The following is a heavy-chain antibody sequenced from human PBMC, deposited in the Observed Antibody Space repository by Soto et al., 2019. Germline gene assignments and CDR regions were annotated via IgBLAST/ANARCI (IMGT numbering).Heavy chain of an antibody. Sequence: EVQLVESGGGLVQPGRSLRLSCAASGFIFDDYAMHWVRQAPGKGLEWVSGISWNSGTIGYADSVKGRFTISRDNAKKSLYLQMNSLRAEDTALYYCAKGVKAKYYYYGMDVWGQGTTVTVSS. CDR3: AKGVKAKYYYYGMDV. CDR2: ISWNSGTI. CDR1: GFIFDDYA. J-gene: IGHJ6*02. V-gene: IGHV3-9*01.